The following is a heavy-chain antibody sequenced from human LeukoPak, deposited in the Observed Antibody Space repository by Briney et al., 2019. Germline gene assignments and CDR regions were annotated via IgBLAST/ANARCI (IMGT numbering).Heavy chain of an antibody. V-gene: IGHV3-30*02. D-gene: IGHD6-19*01. Sequence: PGGSLRLSCAASGFTFNNYGMHWVRQAPGKGLEWVAFIRYNGNNQYYADSVKGRFTISRDNSKNTLYLQMNSLKTEDTAMYYCTTSPVPGIDYWGQGIQVTVSS. CDR2: IRYNGNNQ. J-gene: IGHJ4*02. CDR1: GFTFNNYG. CDR3: TTSPVPGIDY.